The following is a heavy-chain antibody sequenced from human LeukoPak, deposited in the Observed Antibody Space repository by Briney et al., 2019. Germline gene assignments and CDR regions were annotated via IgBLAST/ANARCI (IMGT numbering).Heavy chain of an antibody. V-gene: IGHV1-2*02. CDR1: GGTFSSYA. CDR2: INPNSGGT. J-gene: IGHJ5*02. Sequence: ASVKVSCKASGGTFSSYAISWVRQAPGQGLEWMGWINPNSGGTNYAQKFQGRVTMTRDTSISTAYMELSRLRSDDTAVYYCAREIVGARGPWGQGTLVTVSS. D-gene: IGHD1-26*01. CDR3: AREIVGARGP.